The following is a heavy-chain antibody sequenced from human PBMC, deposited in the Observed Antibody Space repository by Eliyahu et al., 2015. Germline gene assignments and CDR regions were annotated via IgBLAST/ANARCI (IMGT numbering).Heavy chain of an antibody. D-gene: IGHD1-1*01. CDR3: TRGLDDLG. Sequence: QVQLQQWGAGLLKPSETLSLTCAVYGGSFSGYYWSXIRQPPGKGLEWIGQINHSGNTNYNPSLKSRVTISVDTSKNQFSLKLNSVTAADTAVYYCTRGLDDLGWGQGTLVTVSS. J-gene: IGHJ4*02. CDR1: GGSFSGYY. CDR2: INHSGNT. V-gene: IGHV4-34*01.